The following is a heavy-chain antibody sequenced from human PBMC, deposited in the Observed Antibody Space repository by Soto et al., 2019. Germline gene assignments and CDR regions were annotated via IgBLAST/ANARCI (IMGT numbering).Heavy chain of an antibody. J-gene: IGHJ4*02. Sequence: QVQLVESGGGVVQPGRSLRLSCAASGFTFSSYGMHWVRQAPGKGLEWVAVISYDGSNKYYADSVKGRFTISRDNSKNTLYLQMNRLRVEDTAVYYCATDRSRGVIIAPFDYWGQGTLVTVSS. CDR1: GFTFSSYG. CDR2: ISYDGSNK. D-gene: IGHD3-10*01. V-gene: IGHV3-30*03. CDR3: ATDRSRGVIIAPFDY.